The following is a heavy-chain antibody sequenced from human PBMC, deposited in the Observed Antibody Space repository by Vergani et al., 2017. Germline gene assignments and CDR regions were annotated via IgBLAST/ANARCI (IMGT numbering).Heavy chain of an antibody. V-gene: IGHV5-51*01. D-gene: IGHD6-19*01. J-gene: IGHJ4*02. CDR2: IYPGDSAT. CDR1: GYSFTSYW. CDR3: ARPVSAVAGAFAD. Sequence: EVQLVQSGAEVKKPGESLKISCKGSGYSFTSYWIGRVRQMPGKGLEWMGSIYPGDSATRYSPSFQGQVTISADKSISTAYLQWSSLKASDTAMYYCARPVSAVAGAFADWGQGTLVTVSS.